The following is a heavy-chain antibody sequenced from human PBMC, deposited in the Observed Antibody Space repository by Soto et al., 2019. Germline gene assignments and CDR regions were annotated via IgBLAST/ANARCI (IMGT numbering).Heavy chain of an antibody. CDR2: ISYDGSNK. CDR3: AKAGGSSWFDY. D-gene: IGHD6-13*01. CDR1: GFTFSSYG. V-gene: IGHV3-30*18. J-gene: IGHJ4*02. Sequence: GGSLRLSCAASGFTFSSYGMHWVRQAPGKGLEWVAVISYDGSNKYYADSVKGRFTISRDNSKNTLYLQMNSLRAEDTAVYYCAKAGGSSWFDYWGQGTLVTVSS.